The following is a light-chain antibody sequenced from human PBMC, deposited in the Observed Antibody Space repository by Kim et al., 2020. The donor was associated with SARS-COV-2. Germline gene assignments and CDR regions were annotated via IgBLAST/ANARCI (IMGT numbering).Light chain of an antibody. V-gene: IGLV7-43*01. Sequence: QAVVTQEPSLTVSPGGTVTLTCASSTGAVTSDNHPNWFQQKPGQAPRALIYTTDYKHSWTPARFSGSLLGGKAALTLSGVQPEDEAEYYCLLYYGGAQHNWVFGGGTQLTVL. CDR2: TTD. CDR3: LLYYGGAQHNWV. CDR1: TGAVTSDNH. J-gene: IGLJ3*02.